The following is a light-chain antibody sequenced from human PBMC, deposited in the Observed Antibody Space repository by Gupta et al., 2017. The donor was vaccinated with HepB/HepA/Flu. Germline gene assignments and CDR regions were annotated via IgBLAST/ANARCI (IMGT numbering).Light chain of an antibody. CDR2: DVS. Sequence: ITISCTGTSSDVGGYEYVSWYQQHPGKAPKLVLYDVSNRLSGVSNRFSGSKSGNTASLTISGLQAENEADFYCSSYTSTSTLVFGGGTKVTVL. V-gene: IGLV2-14*03. CDR3: SSYTSTSTLV. J-gene: IGLJ3*02. CDR1: SSDVGGYEY.